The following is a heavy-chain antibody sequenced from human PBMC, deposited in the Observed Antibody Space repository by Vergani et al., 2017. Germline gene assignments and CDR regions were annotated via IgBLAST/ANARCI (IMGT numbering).Heavy chain of an antibody. D-gene: IGHD2-21*01. Sequence: QVQLQESCPGLVKPSETLSLTCSVSGDSMNTYYWTWIRQPPGKGLEWIGYIYDSGDTKYNPSLKSSVTMSLDTSKNQFSLNLYSVTAADTAVYYCARGALWWLRQIDSWGQGTLVTVSS. V-gene: IGHV4-59*01. CDR2: IYDSGDT. CDR1: GDSMNTYY. CDR3: ARGALWWLRQIDS. J-gene: IGHJ4*02.